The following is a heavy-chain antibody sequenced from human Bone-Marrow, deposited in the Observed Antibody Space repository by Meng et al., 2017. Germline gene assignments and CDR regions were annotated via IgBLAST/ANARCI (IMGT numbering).Heavy chain of an antibody. J-gene: IGHJ5*02. D-gene: IGHD2-15*01. Sequence: GRQQRWVARRLKPPGPLPLTCAVHGGSFIGYFWSWSRQPTGKRQEWSGEINHSGSTNYNPSLKSRVTISVDTSKNQFSLKLSSVTAADTAVYYCARRDCSGGSCYSRRGSWFDPWGQGTLVTVSS. CDR2: INHSGST. CDR3: ARRDCSGGSCYSRRGSWFDP. CDR1: GGSFIGYF. V-gene: IGHV4-34*01.